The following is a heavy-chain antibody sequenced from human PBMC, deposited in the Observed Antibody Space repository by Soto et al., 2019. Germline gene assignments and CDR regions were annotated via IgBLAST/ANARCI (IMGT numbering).Heavy chain of an antibody. CDR1: GFTFSSYG. V-gene: IGHV3-33*01. Sequence: GGSLRLSCAASGFTFSSYGMHWVRQAPGKGLEWVAVIWYDGSNKYYADSVKGRFTISRDNSKNTLYLQMNSLRAEDTAVYYCARVASSGYYRDAFDIWGQATMVTVSS. J-gene: IGHJ3*02. CDR3: ARVASSGYYRDAFDI. D-gene: IGHD3-22*01. CDR2: IWYDGSNK.